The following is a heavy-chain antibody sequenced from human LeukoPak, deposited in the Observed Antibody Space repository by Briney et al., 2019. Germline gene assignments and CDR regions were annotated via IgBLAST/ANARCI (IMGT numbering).Heavy chain of an antibody. J-gene: IGHJ4*02. CDR3: ARELGYCSGGSCERNYYFDY. CDR1: GFTFDDYG. V-gene: IGHV3-20*04. CDR2: INWNGGST. Sequence: GGSLRLSCAASGFTFDDYGMSWVRQAPGKGLERVSGINWNGGSTGYADSVKGRFTISRDNAKNSLYLQMNSVRAEDTALYYCARELGYCSGGSCERNYYFDYWGQGTLVTVSS. D-gene: IGHD2-15*01.